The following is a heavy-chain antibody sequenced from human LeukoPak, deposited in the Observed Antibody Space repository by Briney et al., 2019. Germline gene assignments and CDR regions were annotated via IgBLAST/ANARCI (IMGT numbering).Heavy chain of an antibody. Sequence: SETLSLTCAVSGGSISGYYWSWIRQPPGKGLEWIWYIYYSGSTNYNPTLKSRVTISVDTSKKQFSLKLSSETAADTAVYYCAGYHLLPPLFDYWGQGTLVTVSS. V-gene: IGHV4-59*01. D-gene: IGHD1-1*01. J-gene: IGHJ4*02. CDR3: AGYHLLPPLFDY. CDR2: IYYSGST. CDR1: GGSISGYY.